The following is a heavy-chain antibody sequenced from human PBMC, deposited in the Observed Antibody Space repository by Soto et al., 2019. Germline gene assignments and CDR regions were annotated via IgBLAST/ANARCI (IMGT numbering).Heavy chain of an antibody. CDR1: GGSISSGGYY. J-gene: IGHJ4*02. D-gene: IGHD3-10*01. V-gene: IGHV4-31*03. Sequence: PSETLSLTCTASGGSISSGGYYWSWIRQHPGKGLEWIGYIYYSGSTYYNPSLKSRVTISVDTSKNQFSLKLSSVTAADTAVYYCARATMVRGVLDYWGQGTLVTVSS. CDR3: ARATMVRGVLDY. CDR2: IYYSGST.